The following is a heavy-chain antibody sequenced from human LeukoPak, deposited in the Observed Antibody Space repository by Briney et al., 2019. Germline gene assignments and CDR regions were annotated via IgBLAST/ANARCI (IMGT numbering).Heavy chain of an antibody. Sequence: SETLSLTCAVYGGSFSGYYWSWIRQPPGKGLEWIGEINHSGSTNYNPSLKSRVTISVDTSKNQFSLKLSPGTAADTAVYYCARGRPFSGSYGVDYWGQGTLVTVSS. J-gene: IGHJ4*02. CDR1: GGSFSGYY. D-gene: IGHD1-26*01. V-gene: IGHV4-34*01. CDR3: ARGRPFSGSYGVDY. CDR2: INHSGST.